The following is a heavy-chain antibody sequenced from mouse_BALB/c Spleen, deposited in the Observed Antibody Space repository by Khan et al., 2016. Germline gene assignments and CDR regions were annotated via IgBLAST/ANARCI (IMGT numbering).Heavy chain of an antibody. J-gene: IGHJ4*01. CDR1: GFSLTSYG. Sequence: QMQLEESGPGLVQPSQSLSITCTVSGFSLTSYGVHWVRQSPGKGLEWLGVIWSGGSTDYNAAFISRLSISKDNSKSQVFFKMNSLQANDTAIYDCARTSYYRDAMDYWGQGTSVTVSS. V-gene: IGHV2-2*02. CDR2: IWSGGST. CDR3: ARTSYYRDAMDY. D-gene: IGHD2-14*01.